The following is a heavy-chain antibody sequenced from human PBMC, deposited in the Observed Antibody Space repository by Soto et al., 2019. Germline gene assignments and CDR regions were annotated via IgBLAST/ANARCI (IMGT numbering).Heavy chain of an antibody. CDR2: ISYDGSDR. Sequence: LRLSCRVSGFTFNNSGMHWVRQAPGKGLEWMAVISYDGSDRYYADSVKGRVIISRDNSKSIAYLQMNSLKIEDTAVYYCTRDQPITPWGQGTMVTVSS. J-gene: IGHJ3*01. D-gene: IGHD3-10*01. CDR3: TRDQPITP. V-gene: IGHV3-30*03. CDR1: GFTFNNSG.